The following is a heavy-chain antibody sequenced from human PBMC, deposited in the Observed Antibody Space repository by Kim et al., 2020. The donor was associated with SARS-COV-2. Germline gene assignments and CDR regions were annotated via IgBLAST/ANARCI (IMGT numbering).Heavy chain of an antibody. D-gene: IGHD2-15*01. CDR1: GYTFTSYA. CDR3: ARDRGVVAATRGFDY. J-gene: IGHJ4*02. V-gene: IGHV1-3*01. Sequence: ASVKVSCKDSGYTFTSYAMHWVRQAPGQRLEWMGWINAGNGNTKYSQKFQGRVTITRDTSASTAYMELSSLRSEDTAVDYCARDRGVVAATRGFDYWGQGPLVTVSS. CDR2: INAGNGNT.